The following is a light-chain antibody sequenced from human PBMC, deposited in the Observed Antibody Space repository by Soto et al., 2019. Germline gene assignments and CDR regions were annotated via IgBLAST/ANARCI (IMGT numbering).Light chain of an antibody. CDR2: GAS. J-gene: IGKJ1*01. CDR1: QSISSNY. Sequence: VLTQSPGTLSLSPGERATLSCRASQSISSNYLAWYQQKPGQAPRPLIYGASTRATGIPDRFSGSGSGTDFTLTISRLEPEDFAVYHCQQYDDSMTFGQGTKVDIK. V-gene: IGKV3-20*01. CDR3: QQYDDSMT.